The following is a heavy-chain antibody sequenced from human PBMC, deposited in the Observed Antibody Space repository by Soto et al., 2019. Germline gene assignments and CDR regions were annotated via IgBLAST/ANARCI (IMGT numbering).Heavy chain of an antibody. CDR1: GGTFNTYA. V-gene: IGHV1-69*19. Sequence: QVQLVQSGAELKKPGSSVKVSCQSSGGTFNTYAMNWVRQAPGQGPEWLGDISPMFVAANYAPKFQGRVNTTAYECTGTSYMQLTSLTSEDTALYFCAREVQVPASAFLNWGQATVVTVSS. CDR3: AREVQVPASAFLN. CDR2: ISPMFVAA. D-gene: IGHD3-10*01. J-gene: IGHJ4*02.